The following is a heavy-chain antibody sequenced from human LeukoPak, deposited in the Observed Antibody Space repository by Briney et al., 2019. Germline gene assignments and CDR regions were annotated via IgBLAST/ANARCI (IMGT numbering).Heavy chain of an antibody. D-gene: IGHD3-9*01. CDR2: ISGSGGST. V-gene: IGHV3-23*01. CDR1: GFTFSSYA. J-gene: IGHJ4*02. Sequence: GGSLRLSCAASGFTFSSYAMSWVRQAPGKGLEWVSAISGSGGSTYYADSVKGRFTISRDNSKNTLYLQMNSLRAEDTAVYYCARDYASYYDILTGYYYWGQGTLVTVSS. CDR3: ARDYASYYDILTGYYY.